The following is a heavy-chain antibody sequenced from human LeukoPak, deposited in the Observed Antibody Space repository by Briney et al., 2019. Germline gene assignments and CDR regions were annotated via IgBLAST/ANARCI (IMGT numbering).Heavy chain of an antibody. Sequence: GASVKVSCKASGYTFTSYGISWVRQTPGQGLEWMGWISAYNGNTNYAQKLQGRVTMTTDTSTSTAYMELRSLRSDDTAVYYCARAGYSSGWDHFDYWGQGTLVTVSS. J-gene: IGHJ4*02. V-gene: IGHV1-18*01. CDR1: GYTFTSYG. CDR3: ARAGYSSGWDHFDY. CDR2: ISAYNGNT. D-gene: IGHD6-19*01.